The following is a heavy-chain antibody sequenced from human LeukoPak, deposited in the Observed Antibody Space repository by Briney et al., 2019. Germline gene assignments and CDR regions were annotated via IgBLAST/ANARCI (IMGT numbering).Heavy chain of an antibody. Sequence: GGSLRLSCAASGFTFSDYYMSWIRQAPGQGLEWVSYISSSGSTVYYTDSVKGRFTISRDNAKNSLYLQMNSLRAEDTAVYYCARGPFWSGYYDDWGQGTLVTVSS. D-gene: IGHD3-3*01. CDR2: ISSSGSTV. CDR1: GFTFSDYY. V-gene: IGHV3-11*01. J-gene: IGHJ4*02. CDR3: ARGPFWSGYYDD.